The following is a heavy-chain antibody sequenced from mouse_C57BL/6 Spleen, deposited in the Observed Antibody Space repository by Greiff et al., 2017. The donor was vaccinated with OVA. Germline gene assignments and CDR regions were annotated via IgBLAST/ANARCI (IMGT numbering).Heavy chain of an antibody. CDR3: ARSSIYYDYGGY. V-gene: IGHV1-81*01. J-gene: IGHJ2*01. CDR2: IYPRSGNT. CDR1: GYTFTSYG. Sequence: VQRVESGAELARPGASVKLSCKASGYTFTSYGISWVKQRTGQGLEWIGEIYPRSGNTYYNEKFKGKATLTADKSSSTAYMELRSLTSEDSAVYFCARSSIYYDYGGYWGQGTTLTVSS. D-gene: IGHD2-4*01.